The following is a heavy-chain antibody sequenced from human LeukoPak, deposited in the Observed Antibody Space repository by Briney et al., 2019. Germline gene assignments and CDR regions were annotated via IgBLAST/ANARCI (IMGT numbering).Heavy chain of an antibody. CDR2: ISGSGGST. V-gene: IGHV3-23*01. D-gene: IGHD2-15*01. J-gene: IGHJ4*02. CDR3: ASGGCSGGSCYSGYLYYFDY. CDR1: GFTFSSYA. Sequence: GGSLRLSCAASGFTFSSYAMSWVRQAPGKGLEWVSAISGSGGSTYYADSVKGRFTISRDNSKNTLYLQMNSLRAEDTAVYYCASGGCSGGSCYSGYLYYFDYWGQGTLVTVSS.